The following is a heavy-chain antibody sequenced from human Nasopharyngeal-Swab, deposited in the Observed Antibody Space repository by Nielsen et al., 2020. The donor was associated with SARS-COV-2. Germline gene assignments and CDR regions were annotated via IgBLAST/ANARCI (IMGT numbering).Heavy chain of an antibody. V-gene: IGHV4-59*13. J-gene: IGHJ6*02. CDR2: IYFSGST. CDR3: ARVALGSYLRGRGMDV. D-gene: IGHD3-16*02. Sequence: ESLQISCTVSNGSINSYYWSWIRQPPGKGLEWIGYIYFSGSTSYNPSLKSRVTMSVDTSKNQFSLNLTSVTAADTAVYYCARVALGSYLRGRGMDVWGQGTTVTVSS. CDR1: NGSINSYY.